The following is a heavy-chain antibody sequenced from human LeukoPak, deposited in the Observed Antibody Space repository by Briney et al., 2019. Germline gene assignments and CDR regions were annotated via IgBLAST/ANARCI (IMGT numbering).Heavy chain of an antibody. CDR2: INAYNGNT. V-gene: IGHV1-18*01. D-gene: IGHD3-22*01. CDR3: ARDYVALVVITTDHRFDP. Sequence: ASVKVSCKASGYTFTSYGISWVRQAPGQGLECMGWINAYNGNTNYAQKLQGRVTMTTDTSTSTAYMELRSLRSDDTAVYYCARDYVALVVITTDHRFDPWGQGTPVTVSS. J-gene: IGHJ5*02. CDR1: GYTFTSYG.